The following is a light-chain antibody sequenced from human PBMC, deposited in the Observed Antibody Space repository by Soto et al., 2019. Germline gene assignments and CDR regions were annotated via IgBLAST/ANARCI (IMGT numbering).Light chain of an antibody. Sequence: EIVLTQSPATLSLSPGERATLSCRASQRISSHLAWYHQKPGQPPSLLLFDASSRTTGIPARFSGSGSGTDYTLTISSLEPEDCAVYYCQQRSDWPLTFGGGTKVEI. CDR2: DAS. J-gene: IGKJ4*01. V-gene: IGKV3-11*01. CDR1: QRISSH. CDR3: QQRSDWPLT.